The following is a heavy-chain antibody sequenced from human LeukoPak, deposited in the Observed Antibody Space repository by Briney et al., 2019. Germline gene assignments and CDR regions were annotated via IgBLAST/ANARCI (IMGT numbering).Heavy chain of an antibody. CDR3: ARDRGLVGAVNDAFDI. CDR2: INPSGGST. CDR1: GYTFTSYY. Sequence: ASVKVSCKAFGYTFTSYYMHWVRQAPGQGLEWMGIINPSGGSTSYAQKFQGRVTMTRDTSTSTVYMELSSLRSEDTAVYYCARDRGLVGAVNDAFDIWGQGTMVTVSS. J-gene: IGHJ3*02. D-gene: IGHD1-26*01. V-gene: IGHV1-46*01.